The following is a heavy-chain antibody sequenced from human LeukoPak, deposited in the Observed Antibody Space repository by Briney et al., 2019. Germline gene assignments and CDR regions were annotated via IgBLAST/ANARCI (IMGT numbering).Heavy chain of an antibody. CDR1: GYTFTSYD. V-gene: IGHV1-8*01. J-gene: IGHJ4*02. CDR3: ARGSRVAVTGNSPYSLLGGY. Sequence: ASVKVSCKASGYTFTSYDINWVRQATGQGLEWMGGMNPNSGNTGYARQFQGRVTMTSSTSISTVYMELSTLRSEDTAVYYCARGSRVAVTGNSPYSLLGGYWGQGTLVTVSS. D-gene: IGHD6-19*01. CDR2: MNPNSGNT.